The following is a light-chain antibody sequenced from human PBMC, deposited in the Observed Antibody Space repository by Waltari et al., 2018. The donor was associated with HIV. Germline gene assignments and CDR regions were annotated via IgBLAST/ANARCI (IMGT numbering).Light chain of an antibody. J-gene: IGLJ3*02. CDR2: SNN. V-gene: IGLV1-44*01. CDR3: ATWDDNLNGWV. CDR1: SSNIGSNT. Sequence: QSVLTQPPSASGTPGQRVTISCSGASSNIGSNTVNWYQQLPGMAPQLLIYSNNQRPSGVPDRFSGSKSGTSASLAISGLQSEDEADYYCATWDDNLNGWVFGGGTKLTVL.